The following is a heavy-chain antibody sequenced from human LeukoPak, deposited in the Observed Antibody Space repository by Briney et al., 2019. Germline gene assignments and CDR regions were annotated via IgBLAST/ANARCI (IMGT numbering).Heavy chain of an antibody. D-gene: IGHD1-26*01. CDR1: GYTFTGYY. CDR3: ARGPATPSYSAHY. J-gene: IGHJ4*02. V-gene: IGHV1-2*02. Sequence: GASVKVSCKASGYTFTGYYMHWVRQAPGQGLEWMGWINPNSGGTNYAQKFQGRVTMTGDTSISTAYMELSRLRSDDTAVYYCARGPATPSYSAHYWGQGTLVTVSS. CDR2: INPNSGGT.